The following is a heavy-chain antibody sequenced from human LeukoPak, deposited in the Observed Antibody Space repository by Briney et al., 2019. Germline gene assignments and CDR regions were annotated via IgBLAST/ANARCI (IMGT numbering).Heavy chain of an antibody. CDR1: RFIFSSYG. V-gene: IGHV3-30*02. CDR3: AREGSDFSSSPDY. CDR2: IRYDGSSK. D-gene: IGHD6-6*01. Sequence: GGSLRLSCAASRFIFSSYGMHWVRQSPGKGLEWVAFIRYDGSSKYYADSVKGRFTISRDNSKNTLYLQMNSLRAEDTAVYYCAREGSDFSSSPDYWGQGTLVTVSS. J-gene: IGHJ4*02.